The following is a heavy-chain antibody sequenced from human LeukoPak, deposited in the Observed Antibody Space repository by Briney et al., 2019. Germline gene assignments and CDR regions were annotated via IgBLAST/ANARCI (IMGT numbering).Heavy chain of an antibody. CDR1: GFTFSSSA. V-gene: IGHV3-23*01. CDR3: AKDWRMKV. CDR2: IGGSGGDT. J-gene: IGHJ6*02. Sequence: GGSLRLSCVASGFTFSSSAMNWVRQAPGEGLQWVSAIGGSGGDTYYADSVKGRFTISRENSKTTVYLQMDNLRAEDMAVYYCAKDWRMKVWGQGPTVTVS.